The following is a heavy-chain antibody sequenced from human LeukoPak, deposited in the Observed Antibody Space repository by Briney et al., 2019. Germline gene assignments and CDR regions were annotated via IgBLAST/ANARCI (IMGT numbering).Heavy chain of an antibody. J-gene: IGHJ4*02. CDR1: GFTFSSYS. Sequence: GGSLRLSCAASGFTFSSYSMNWVRQAPGKGLQWVSSISSSSSYIYCADSVKGRFTISRDNAKNSLYLQMNSLRAEDTAVYYCARKGFRVFDYWGQGTLVTVSS. CDR3: ARKGFRVFDY. V-gene: IGHV3-21*01. CDR2: ISSSSSYI.